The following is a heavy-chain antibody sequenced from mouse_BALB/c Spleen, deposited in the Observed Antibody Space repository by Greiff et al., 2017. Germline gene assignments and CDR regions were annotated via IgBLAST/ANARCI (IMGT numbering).Heavy chain of an antibody. V-gene: IGHV5-12-1*01. D-gene: IGHD1-1*01. CDR2: ISSGGGST. J-gene: IGHJ4*01. CDR3: ARRGYYYGSYAMDD. Sequence: EVKLVESGGGLVKPGGSLKLSCAASGFAFSSYDMSWVRQTPEKRLEWVAYISSGGGSTYYPDTVKGRFTISRDNAKNTLYLQMSSLKSEDTAMYYCARRGYYYGSYAMDDWGQGTSVTVSS. CDR1: GFAFSSYD.